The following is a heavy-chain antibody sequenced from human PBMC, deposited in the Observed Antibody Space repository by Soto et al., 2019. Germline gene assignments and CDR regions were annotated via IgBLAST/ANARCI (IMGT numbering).Heavy chain of an antibody. V-gene: IGHV1-18*01. CDR1: GYTFTSYG. Sequence: GASVKVSCKASGYTFTSYGISWVRQAPGQGLEWMGWIAAYNGDTKFAQNFQGRVTMTTDTSTTTAYMELRSLRSDDTAVYYCARAGDPPYYGMDVWGQGTTVTVSS. J-gene: IGHJ6*02. CDR3: ARAGDPPYYGMDV. CDR2: IAAYNGDT. D-gene: IGHD7-27*01.